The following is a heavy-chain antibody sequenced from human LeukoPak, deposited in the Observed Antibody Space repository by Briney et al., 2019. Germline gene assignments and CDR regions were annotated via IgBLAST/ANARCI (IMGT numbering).Heavy chain of an antibody. J-gene: IGHJ4*02. CDR2: ISYDGSNK. D-gene: IGHD1-26*01. CDR1: GFTFSSYA. V-gene: IGHV3-30*04. Sequence: PGRSLRLSCAASGFTFSSYAMHWVRQAPGKGLEWVAVISYDGSNKYYADSVKGRFTISRDISKNTLYLQMNSLRAEDTAVYYCAKDSGSYYWSTGSDYWGQGTLVTVSS. CDR3: AKDSGSYYWSTGSDY.